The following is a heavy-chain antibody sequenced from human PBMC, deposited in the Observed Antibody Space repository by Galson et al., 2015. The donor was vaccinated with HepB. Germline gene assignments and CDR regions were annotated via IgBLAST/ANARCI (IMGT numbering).Heavy chain of an antibody. D-gene: IGHD2-2*01. Sequence: SVKVSCKASGGTFSSYAISWVRQAPGQGLEWMGGIITIFGTANYAQKFQGRVTITADESTNTAYMELSSLRSEDTAVYYCARARRVVVPAAQNWFDSWGQGTLVTVSS. CDR3: ARARRVVVPAAQNWFDS. CDR2: IITIFGTA. J-gene: IGHJ5*01. V-gene: IGHV1-69*13. CDR1: GGTFSSYA.